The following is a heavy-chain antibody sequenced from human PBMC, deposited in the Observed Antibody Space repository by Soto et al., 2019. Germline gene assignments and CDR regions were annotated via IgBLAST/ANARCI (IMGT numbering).Heavy chain of an antibody. Sequence: DVQVVESGGGLIQPGRSLRLSCAASGFTFEDYAMHWVRQAPGKGLEWVSGISWNSDNIDYAESVKGRFTISRDNAKSSLYLQMNSLRADDTALYYCVKDDCSSSSCHFDYWGQGTLVTVSS. CDR1: GFTFEDYA. CDR2: ISWNSDNI. D-gene: IGHD2-2*01. V-gene: IGHV3-9*01. J-gene: IGHJ4*02. CDR3: VKDDCSSSSCHFDY.